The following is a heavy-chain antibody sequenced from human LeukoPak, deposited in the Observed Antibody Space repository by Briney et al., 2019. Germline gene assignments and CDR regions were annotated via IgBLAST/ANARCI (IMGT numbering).Heavy chain of an antibody. Sequence: SETLSLTCAVYGGSFSGYYWSWIRQPPGKGLEWIGEINHSGSTNYNPSLKSRVTISVDTSKNQFSLKLSSVTAADTAVYYCARGLSPGLGWLHKSYYFDYWGQGTLVTVSS. J-gene: IGHJ4*02. CDR2: INHSGST. CDR1: GGSFSGYY. CDR3: ARGLSPGLGWLHKSYYFDY. D-gene: IGHD5-12*01. V-gene: IGHV4-34*01.